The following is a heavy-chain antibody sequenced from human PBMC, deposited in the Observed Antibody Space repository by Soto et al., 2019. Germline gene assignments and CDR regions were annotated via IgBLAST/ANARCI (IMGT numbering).Heavy chain of an antibody. CDR2: INSDGSST. D-gene: IGHD6-19*01. V-gene: IGHV3-74*01. J-gene: IGHJ4*02. CDR3: ARGLPYHSGWFDY. CDR1: GFTFSSYW. Sequence: PGESLKISCAASGFTFSSYWMHWVRQAPGKGLVWVSRINSDGSSTSYADSVKGRFTISRDNAKNTLYLQMNSLRAEDTAVYYCARGLPYHSGWFDYWGQGTLVTVSS.